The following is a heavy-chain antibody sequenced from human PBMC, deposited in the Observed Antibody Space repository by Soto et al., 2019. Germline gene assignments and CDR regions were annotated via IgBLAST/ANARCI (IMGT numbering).Heavy chain of an antibody. Sequence: GGSLRLSCAASGFTFSNAWMNWVRQAQGKGLEWVGRIKSKTDGGTTDYAAPVKGRFTISRDDSKNTLYLQMNSLKTEDTAVYYCTTESGYSYGYYYYYGMDVWGQGTTVTVSS. CDR3: TTESGYSYGYYYYYGMDV. J-gene: IGHJ6*02. CDR2: IKSKTDGGTT. V-gene: IGHV3-15*07. D-gene: IGHD5-18*01. CDR1: GFTFSNAW.